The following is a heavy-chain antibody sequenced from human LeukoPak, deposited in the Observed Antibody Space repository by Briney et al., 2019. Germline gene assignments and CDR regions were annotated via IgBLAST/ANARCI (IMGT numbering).Heavy chain of an antibody. CDR1: GFTFSSYS. D-gene: IGHD6-13*01. CDR3: ARDSSSWPDIFDY. J-gene: IGHJ4*01. CDR2: ISSSSSTI. V-gene: IGHV3-48*01. Sequence: GGSLRLSCASSGFTFSSYSMNWVRQAPGKGLEWVSYISSSSSTIYYADSVKGRFTISRDNAKNSLYLQMNSLRAEDTAVYYCARDSSSWPDIFDYWGHGTLVTVTS.